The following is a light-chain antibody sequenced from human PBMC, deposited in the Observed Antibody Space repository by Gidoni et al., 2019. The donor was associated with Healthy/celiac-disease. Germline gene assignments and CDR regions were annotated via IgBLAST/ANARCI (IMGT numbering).Light chain of an antibody. CDR3: QQTKTAPFT. CDR1: ENIDKR. Sequence: DIQMTQSPSSLSASVGDRVTITCRANENIDKRLNWYRQTPGKAPELLIYASSNLRGGVPSRFSGSGFGTDFTLSISGLQSEDLANYYCQQTKTAPFTFGPGTKVDLK. J-gene: IGKJ3*01. V-gene: IGKV1-39*01. CDR2: ASS.